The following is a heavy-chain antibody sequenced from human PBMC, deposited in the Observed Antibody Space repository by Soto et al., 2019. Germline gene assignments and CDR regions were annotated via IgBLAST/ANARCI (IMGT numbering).Heavy chain of an antibody. Sequence: EVQLVESGGGLVQPGGSLKLSCAASGFTFSGSSVHWVRQASGKGLEWVGRIRNKANSYATAYAASVRGRFTISRDDSKNTACLQMNSLNTEDTAVYYCISHSPEDMIRTWGQGTLVTVSS. J-gene: IGHJ4*02. CDR1: GFTFSGSS. D-gene: IGHD2-15*01. CDR3: ISHSPEDMIRT. CDR2: IRNKANSYAT. V-gene: IGHV3-73*02.